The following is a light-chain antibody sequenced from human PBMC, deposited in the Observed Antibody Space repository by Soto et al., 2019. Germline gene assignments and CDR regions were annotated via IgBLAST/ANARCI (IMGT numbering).Light chain of an antibody. CDR1: QSLSRF. V-gene: IGKV3-11*01. J-gene: IGKJ4*01. Sequence: EIVLTQSPATLSLSPGERATLSCRASQSLSRFLAWYQQKPGQAPRLLIYDASNRATGVPARFSGSGSGTDFTLTINSLEPEDFAVYYCQQRTNWLTFGGGTKVDIK. CDR2: DAS. CDR3: QQRTNWLT.